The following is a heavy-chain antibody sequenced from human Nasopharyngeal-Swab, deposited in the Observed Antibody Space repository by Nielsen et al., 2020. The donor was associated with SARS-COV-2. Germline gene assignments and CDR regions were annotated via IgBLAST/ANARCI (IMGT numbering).Heavy chain of an antibody. CDR1: GFTFSNYA. V-gene: IGHV3-30*18. Sequence: GGSLRLSCAASGFTFSNYAMHWVRQAPVKGLGWVAVISYDENNKYYADSVKGRFTISRDSSRKTLYLQMNSLRAEDTAVYYCAKSLYGDYVDGFDIWGQGTMVTVSS. J-gene: IGHJ3*02. CDR2: ISYDENNK. CDR3: AKSLYGDYVDGFDI. D-gene: IGHD4-17*01.